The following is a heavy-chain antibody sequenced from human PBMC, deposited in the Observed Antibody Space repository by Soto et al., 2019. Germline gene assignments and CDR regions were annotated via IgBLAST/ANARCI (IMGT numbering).Heavy chain of an antibody. CDR1: GGSISSSSYY. Sequence: SETLSLTCTVSGGSISSSSYYWSWIRQPPGKGLEWIGEINHSGSTNYNPSLKSRVTISVDTSKNQFSLKLSSVTAADTAVYYCARGSVVVVAATGNWFDPWGQGTLVTVSS. J-gene: IGHJ5*02. CDR2: INHSGST. V-gene: IGHV4-39*07. D-gene: IGHD2-15*01. CDR3: ARGSVVVVAATGNWFDP.